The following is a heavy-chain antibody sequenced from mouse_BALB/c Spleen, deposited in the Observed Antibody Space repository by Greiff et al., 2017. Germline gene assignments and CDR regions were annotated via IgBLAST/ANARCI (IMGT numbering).Heavy chain of an antibody. V-gene: IGHV5-6-5*01. Sequence: EVQGVESGGGLVKPGGSLKLSCAASGFTFSSYAMSWVRQTPEKRLEWVASISSGGSTYYPDSVKGRFTISRDNARNILYLQMSSLRSEDTAMYYCAQKGIYYFDYWGQGTTLTVSS. J-gene: IGHJ2*01. CDR2: ISSGGST. CDR3: AQKGIYYFDY. CDR1: GFTFSSYA.